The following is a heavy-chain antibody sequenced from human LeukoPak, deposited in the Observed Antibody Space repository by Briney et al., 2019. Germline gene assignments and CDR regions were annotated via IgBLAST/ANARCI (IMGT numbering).Heavy chain of an antibody. CDR1: GYTFTSYG. Sequence: WASVKVSCKASGYTFTSYGISWVRQAPGQGHEWMGWISAYNGNTNYAQKLQGRVTMTTDTSTSTAYMELSRLRSDDTAVFYCARSPDILTGENFDYWGQGTLVTVSS. CDR3: ARSPDILTGENFDY. D-gene: IGHD3-9*01. J-gene: IGHJ4*02. V-gene: IGHV1-18*01. CDR2: ISAYNGNT.